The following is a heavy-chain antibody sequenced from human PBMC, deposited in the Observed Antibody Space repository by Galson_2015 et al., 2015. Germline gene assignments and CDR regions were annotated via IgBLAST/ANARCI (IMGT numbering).Heavy chain of an antibody. CDR2: IDPLGGNT. CDR1: GYTFTDYY. D-gene: IGHD1-26*01. V-gene: IGHV1-2*02. Sequence: SVKVSCKASGYTFTDYYIHWVRQAPGQGLEWMGWIDPLGGNTDYAQKLQGRVSIARDMSINTAYMELNRLTSDDTAVYYCATESGRWLAALDNWGQGTLVTVSS. J-gene: IGHJ4*02. CDR3: ATESGRWLAALDN.